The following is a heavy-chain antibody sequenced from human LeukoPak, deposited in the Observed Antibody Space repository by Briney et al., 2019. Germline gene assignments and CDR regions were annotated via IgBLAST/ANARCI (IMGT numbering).Heavy chain of an antibody. D-gene: IGHD2-2*01. Sequence: SETLSLTCTVSGGSISSYYWSWIRQPPGKGLEWIGYIYYSGSTNYNPSLKSRVTISVDTSKNQFSLKLSSVTAADTAVYYCAALVALNWFDPWGQGTLVTVSS. V-gene: IGHV4-59*01. CDR2: IYYSGST. J-gene: IGHJ5*02. CDR3: AALVALNWFDP. CDR1: GGSISSYY.